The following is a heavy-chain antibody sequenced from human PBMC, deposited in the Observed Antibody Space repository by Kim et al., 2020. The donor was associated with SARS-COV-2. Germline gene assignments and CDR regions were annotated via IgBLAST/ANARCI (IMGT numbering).Heavy chain of an antibody. CDR1: GLSVSSNY. J-gene: IGHJ2*01. Sequence: GGSLRLSCAASGLSVSSNYMNWVRQAPGKGLEWVSAIYGGGDVFHADSVKGRFTISRDNSKNMLFLQMNSLGAEDTAVYYCARDGSDHTNHWHFDLWGRGTLVTVSS. CDR2: IYGGGDV. D-gene: IGHD3-3*01. V-gene: IGHV3-66*01. CDR3: ARDGSDHTNHWHFDL.